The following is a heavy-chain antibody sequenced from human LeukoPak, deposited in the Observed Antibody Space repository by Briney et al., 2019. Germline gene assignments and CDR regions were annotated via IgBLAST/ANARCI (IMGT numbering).Heavy chain of an antibody. CDR3: VRSKSGTYGWFDP. J-gene: IGHJ5*02. V-gene: IGHV4-59*01. Sequence: PSETLSLTRTVSGGSIISYYWSWIRQPPGKGLEWIGYIYYSGTTNYNPSLKSRVTISVDTSKNQFSLKVNSVTAADTAVYYCVRSKSGTYGWFDPWGQGTLVTVSS. D-gene: IGHD4-17*01. CDR1: GGSIISYY. CDR2: IYYSGTT.